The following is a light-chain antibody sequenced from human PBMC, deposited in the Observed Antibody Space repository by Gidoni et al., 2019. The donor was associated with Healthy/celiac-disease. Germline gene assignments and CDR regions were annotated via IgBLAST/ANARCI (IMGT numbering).Light chain of an antibody. CDR2: WAS. Sequence: DIVMTQSPDSLAVSLGERATINGKSSQSVLSSSNNKNYLAWYQQNPGQPPKLLIYWASTRESGVPDRFSGSGSGTDFTLTISSLQAEDVAVYYCQQYYSTPRGYTFGQGTKLEIK. J-gene: IGKJ2*01. V-gene: IGKV4-1*01. CDR3: QQYYSTPRGYT. CDR1: QSVLSSSNNKNY.